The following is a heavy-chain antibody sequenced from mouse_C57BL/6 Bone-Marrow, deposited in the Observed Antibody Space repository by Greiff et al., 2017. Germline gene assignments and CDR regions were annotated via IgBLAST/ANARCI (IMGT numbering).Heavy chain of an antibody. CDR1: GYTFTSYG. CDR2: IYPSSGNT. J-gene: IGHJ3*01. V-gene: IGHV1-81*01. CDR3: ARRWVFAY. Sequence: QVQLQQPGAELVMPGASVKLSCKASGYTFTSYGISWVKQRTGQGLEWIGEIYPSSGNTYYNEKFKGKATLTADQSSSTAYRELRSRTTEDSAVDFCARRWVFAYWGQGTLVTVSS. D-gene: IGHD1-1*02.